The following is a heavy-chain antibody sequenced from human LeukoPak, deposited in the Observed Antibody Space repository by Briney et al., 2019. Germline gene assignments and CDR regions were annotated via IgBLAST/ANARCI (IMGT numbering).Heavy chain of an antibody. CDR1: GGSISSYY. CDR3: ARGQNYYDSSGYYYRHFDY. J-gene: IGHJ4*02. CDR2: IYTSGST. Sequence: SETLSLTCTVSGGSISSYYWSWIRQPAGKGLEWIGRIYTSGSTNYNPSLKSRVTMSVDTSKNQFSLKLSSVTAADTAVYYCARGQNYYDSSGYYYRHFDYWGQGTLVTVSS. V-gene: IGHV4-4*07. D-gene: IGHD3-22*01.